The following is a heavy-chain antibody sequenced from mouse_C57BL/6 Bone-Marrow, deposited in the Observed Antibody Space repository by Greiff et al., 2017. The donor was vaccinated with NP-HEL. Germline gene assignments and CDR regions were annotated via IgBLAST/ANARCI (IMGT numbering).Heavy chain of an antibody. CDR3: ARERGIYYDYSYWYFDV. CDR2: IHPNSGST. V-gene: IGHV1-64*01. D-gene: IGHD2-4*01. Sequence: QVQLQQPGAELVKPGASVKLSCKASGYTFTSYWMHWVKQRPGQGLEWIGMIHPNSGSTNYNEKFKSKATLTVDKSSSTAYMQLSSLTSEDSAVYYCARERGIYYDYSYWYFDVWGTGTTVTVSS. J-gene: IGHJ1*03. CDR1: GYTFTSYW.